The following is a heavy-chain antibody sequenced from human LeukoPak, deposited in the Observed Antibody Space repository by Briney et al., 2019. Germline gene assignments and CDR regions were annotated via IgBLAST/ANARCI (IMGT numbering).Heavy chain of an antibody. CDR1: GYTFTSYD. D-gene: IGHD1-26*01. CDR3: ATDILGGSYYGGGY. Sequence: ASVKVSCKASGYTFTSYDINWVRQATGQGLEWMGWMNPNSGNTGYAQKFQGRVTITRNTSISTAYMELSSLRSEDTAVYYCATDILGGSYYGGGYWGQGTLVTVSS. J-gene: IGHJ4*02. CDR2: MNPNSGNT. V-gene: IGHV1-8*03.